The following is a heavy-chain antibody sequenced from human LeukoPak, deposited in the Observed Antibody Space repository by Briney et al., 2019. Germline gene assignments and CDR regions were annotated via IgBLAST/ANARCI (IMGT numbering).Heavy chain of an antibody. CDR2: INPSGGST. CDR1: GYTFTSYY. D-gene: IGHD3-10*01. CDR3: ARGRGASSGSGSHGTTSFYYMDV. V-gene: IGHV1-46*01. J-gene: IGHJ6*03. Sequence: ASVKVSCKASGYTFTSYYIHWVRQAPGQGLEWMGIINPSGGSTSYAQKFQGRVTMTRDMSTSTVYMELSSLRSDDTAVYYCARGRGASSGSGSHGTTSFYYMDVWGKGTTVTVSS.